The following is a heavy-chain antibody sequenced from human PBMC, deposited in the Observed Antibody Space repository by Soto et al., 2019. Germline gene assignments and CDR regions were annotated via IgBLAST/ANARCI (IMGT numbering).Heavy chain of an antibody. J-gene: IGHJ6*02. CDR2: FDPEDGET. V-gene: IGHV1-24*01. D-gene: IGHD3-3*01. Sequence: ASVKVSCKVSGYTLTELSMHWVRQAPGKGLEWMGGFDPEDGETIYAQKFQGRVTMTEDTSTDTAYMELSSLRSEDTAVYYCATVTGTIFGVVSDYYYYGMDAWGQGTTVTVSS. CDR3: ATVTGTIFGVVSDYYYYGMDA. CDR1: GYTLTELS.